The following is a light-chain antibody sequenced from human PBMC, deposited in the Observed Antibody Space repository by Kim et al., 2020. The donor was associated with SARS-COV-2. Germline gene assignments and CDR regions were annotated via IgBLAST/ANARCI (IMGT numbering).Light chain of an antibody. Sequence: SPGQRATLSCRASQRVTSRFLACYRQEPGQAPRLLIYGASSRATGIADRFSGRGSGACFTLPISRLQPEDFAVYYCQQYGDLPLTFGGGTKVDIK. CDR3: QQYGDLPLT. CDR1: QRVTSRF. V-gene: IGKV3-20*01. CDR2: GAS. J-gene: IGKJ4*01.